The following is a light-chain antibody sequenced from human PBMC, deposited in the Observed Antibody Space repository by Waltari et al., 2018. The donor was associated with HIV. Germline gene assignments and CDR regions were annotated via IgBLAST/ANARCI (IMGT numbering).Light chain of an antibody. V-gene: IGLV2-14*01. CDR2: EVS. J-gene: IGLJ1*01. CDR1: SSDIGGYNY. Sequence: QSALTQPASVSGSPGQSITISCTGTSSDIGGYNYVSWYQNHPGKAPKLMIYEVSNRPSGVSNRFSGSKSGNTASLTISGLQAEDEADYYCSSYTSSNTLVFGTGTKVTVL. CDR3: SSYTSSNTLV.